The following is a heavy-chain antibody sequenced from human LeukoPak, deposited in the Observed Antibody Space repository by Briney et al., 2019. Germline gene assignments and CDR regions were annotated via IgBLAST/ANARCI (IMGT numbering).Heavy chain of an antibody. D-gene: IGHD3-3*01. J-gene: IGHJ3*02. CDR1: GFTFSSHS. V-gene: IGHV3-69-1*01. CDR2: MTVTNKI. CDR3: ARAQTLFWEFDGFDI. Sequence: GGALRLSCAASGFTFSSHSINWVRQAPGKGLEWISTMTVTNKIYYADSVKCRFTISRDNAENSVYLQMNSLRDEDTAVYSCARAQTLFWEFDGFDIWGRGTKVTVSS.